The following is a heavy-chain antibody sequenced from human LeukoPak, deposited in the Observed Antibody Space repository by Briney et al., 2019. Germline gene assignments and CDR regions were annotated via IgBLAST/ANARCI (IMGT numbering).Heavy chain of an antibody. J-gene: IGHJ4*02. D-gene: IGHD5-18*01. CDR1: GFTFSSYA. CDR2: ISYDGSNK. Sequence: GGSLRLSCAASGFTFSSYAMHWVRQAPGKGLEWVAVISYDGSNKYYADPVKGRFTISRDNSKNTLYLQMNSLRAEDTAVYYCARPPHRGYSYLFDYWGQGTLVTVSS. CDR3: ARPPHRGYSYLFDY. V-gene: IGHV3-30-3*01.